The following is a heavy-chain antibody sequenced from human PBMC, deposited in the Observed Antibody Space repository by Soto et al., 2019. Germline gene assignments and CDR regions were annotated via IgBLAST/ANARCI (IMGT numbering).Heavy chain of an antibody. CDR3: ARGGLIRGYSYGPYYFDY. CDR2: IYSGGST. D-gene: IGHD5-18*01. CDR1: GFTVSSNY. J-gene: IGHJ4*02. Sequence: PGGSLRLSCAASGFTVSSNYMSWVRQAPGKGLERVSVIYSGGSTYYADSMKGRFTISRDNSKNTLYLQMNSLRAEDTAVYYCARGGLIRGYSYGPYYFDYWGQGTLVTVSS. V-gene: IGHV3-53*01.